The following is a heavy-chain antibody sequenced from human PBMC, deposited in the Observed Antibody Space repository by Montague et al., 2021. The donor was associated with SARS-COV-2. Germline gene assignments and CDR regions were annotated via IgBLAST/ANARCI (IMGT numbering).Heavy chain of an antibody. V-gene: IGHV6-1*01. D-gene: IGHD1-26*01. CDR1: GDSVSSNNAA. CDR2: TRYRSEWYF. J-gene: IGHJ3*02. CDR3: ARYSYSGTYFGLNDAFDI. Sequence: CAISGDSVSSNNAAWNWIRQSPSRGLEWLGRTRYRSEWYFDYVISLRGRITINPDTSKNQFSLRLDSVTLDDTAVYYCARYSYSGTYFGLNDAFDIWGQGTLVTVSS.